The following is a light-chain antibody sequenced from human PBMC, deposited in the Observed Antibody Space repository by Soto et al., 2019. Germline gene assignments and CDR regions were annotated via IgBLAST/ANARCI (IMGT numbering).Light chain of an antibody. Sequence: QSALTQPPSASGTPGQRVTISCSGSSSNIGRNTVNWYQQLPGTAPKLLIYSNNQRPSGAPDRVSGSKSGTSASLAISGLQSEDEADYYCAAWDDSLNGYYVFGTGTKVTVL. CDR2: SNN. J-gene: IGLJ1*01. V-gene: IGLV1-44*01. CDR1: SSNIGRNT. CDR3: AAWDDSLNGYYV.